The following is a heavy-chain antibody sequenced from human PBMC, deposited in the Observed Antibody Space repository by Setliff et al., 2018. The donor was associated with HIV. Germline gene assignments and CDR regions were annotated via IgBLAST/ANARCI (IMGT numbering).Heavy chain of an antibody. CDR2: INSDGNTI. Sequence: GGSLRLSCAASGFSFSSYWMYWVRQTPGKGLVWVSRINSDGNTISYADSVKGRFTISRDNAKNTAYLQISSLKAEDTAVYYCARLGIVGAKTPETYYFDYWGQGTLVTVSS. V-gene: IGHV3-74*01. J-gene: IGHJ4*02. CDR1: GFSFSSYW. CDR3: ARLGIVGAKTPETYYFDY. D-gene: IGHD1-26*01.